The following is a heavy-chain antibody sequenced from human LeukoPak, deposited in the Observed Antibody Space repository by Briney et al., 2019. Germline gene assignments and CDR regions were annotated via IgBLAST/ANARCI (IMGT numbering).Heavy chain of an antibody. CDR2: IYYSGST. CDR3: ARGPGLDVDTAMVTSYFDY. CDR1: GGSISSSSYY. J-gene: IGHJ4*02. D-gene: IGHD5-18*01. V-gene: IGHV4-39*07. Sequence: SETLSLTCTVSGGSISSSSYYWGWIRQPPGKGLEWIGSIYYSGSTYYNPSLKSRVTISVDRSKNQFSLKLSSVTAADTAVYYCARGPGLDVDTAMVTSYFDYWGQGTLVTVSS.